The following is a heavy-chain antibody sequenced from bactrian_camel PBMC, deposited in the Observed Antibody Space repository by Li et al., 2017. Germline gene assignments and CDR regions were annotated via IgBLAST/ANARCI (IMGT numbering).Heavy chain of an antibody. Sequence: VQLVESGGGLVQPGGSLRLSCAASGFTFSSSAMSWVRQLPGAGLEWVSGIKGDGAITYYADSVKGRFTISQDNAKNTVYLQMNSLKVEDSAMYYCAAVGDCYGASWYRTVGRKPDFGYWGQGTQVTVS. CDR3: AAVGDCYGASWYRTVGRKPDFGY. D-gene: IGHD6*01. V-gene: IGHV3S40*01. CDR2: IKGDGAIT. J-gene: IGHJ6*01. CDR1: GFTFSSSA.